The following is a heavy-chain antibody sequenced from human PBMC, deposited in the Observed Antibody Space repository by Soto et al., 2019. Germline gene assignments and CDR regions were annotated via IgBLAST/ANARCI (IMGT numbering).Heavy chain of an antibody. CDR1: GGTFSSYA. V-gene: IGHV1-69*04. D-gene: IGHD6-19*01. Sequence: SVKVSCKASGGTFSSYAISWVRKAPGQGLEWMGRIIPILGIANYAQKFQGRVTITADKSTSTAYMELSSLRSEDTAVYYCASSLAVDGNWFDPWGQGTLVTVSS. CDR2: IIPILGIA. J-gene: IGHJ5*02. CDR3: ASSLAVDGNWFDP.